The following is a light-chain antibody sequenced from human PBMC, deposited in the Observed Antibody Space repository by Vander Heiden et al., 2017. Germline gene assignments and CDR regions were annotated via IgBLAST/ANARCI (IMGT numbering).Light chain of an antibody. CDR2: DAS. J-gene: IGKJ4*01. V-gene: IGKV1-5*01. CDR3: QRYNSYCLT. CDR1: QSISSW. Sequence: DIQITQSPSTLSASAGDRVTLTCRASQSISSWLAWYQQKPGKAPKLLIYDASSLESGVPSRFSGSASGTEFTLTISILHPDDFTTYYCQRYNSYCLTFGGGTKVEIK.